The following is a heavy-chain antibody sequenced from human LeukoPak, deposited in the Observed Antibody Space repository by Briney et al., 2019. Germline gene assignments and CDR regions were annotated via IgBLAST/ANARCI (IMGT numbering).Heavy chain of an antibody. J-gene: IGHJ4*02. D-gene: IGHD2-2*01. V-gene: IGHV4-59*12. CDR1: GGSISSYY. CDR3: ARFNIGSYAPAALDY. Sequence: PSETLSLTCTVSGGSISSYYWSWIRQPPGKGLEWIGYIYYSGSTNYNPSLKSRVTISVDTSKNQFSLKLSSVTAADTAVYYCARFNIGSYAPAALDYWGQGTLVTVSS. CDR2: IYYSGST.